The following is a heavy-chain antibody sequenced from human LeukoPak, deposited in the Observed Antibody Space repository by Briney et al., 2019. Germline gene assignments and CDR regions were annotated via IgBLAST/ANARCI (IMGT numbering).Heavy chain of an antibody. CDR1: GFTFSSYS. CDR2: ISTSTGYI. J-gene: IGHJ4*02. Sequence: GGSLRLSCAASGFTFSSYSMNWVRQAPGKGLEWVSSISTSTGYIYYADSVKGRFTISRDNAKNSLYLQMNSLRAEDTAAYYCAREAGSGYDWGNLDYWGQGTLVTVSS. V-gene: IGHV3-21*04. D-gene: IGHD5-12*01. CDR3: AREAGSGYDWGNLDY.